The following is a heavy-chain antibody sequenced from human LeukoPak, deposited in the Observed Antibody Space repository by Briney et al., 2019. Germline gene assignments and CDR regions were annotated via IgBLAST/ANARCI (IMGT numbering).Heavy chain of an antibody. CDR3: ARDLYGGTLATFDY. V-gene: IGHV1-2*02. Sequence: ASVTVSCKASGYTFTGYYMHWVRQAPGQGLEWMGWINPNSGGTYYAQKFQGRVTMTSDTSISTAYMELSRLRSDNTAVYYCARDLYGGTLATFDYWGQGTLVTVSS. CDR1: GYTFTGYY. D-gene: IGHD4-23*01. J-gene: IGHJ4*02. CDR2: INPNSGGT.